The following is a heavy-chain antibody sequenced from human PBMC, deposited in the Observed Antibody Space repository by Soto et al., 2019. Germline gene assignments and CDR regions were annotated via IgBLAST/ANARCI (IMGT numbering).Heavy chain of an antibody. V-gene: IGHV3-33*01. CDR2: IWYDGTQK. Sequence: GGSLRLSCEASGFTFNTYSMHWVRQPPGKGPEWLAAIWYDGTQKYYADSVKGRFIISRDNSKKTLYLEMNSLRAEDTAVYYCARAGGTTVTGLWHFDSWGQGTLVTVSS. J-gene: IGHJ4*02. CDR1: GFTFNTYS. D-gene: IGHD4-17*01. CDR3: ARAGGTTVTGLWHFDS.